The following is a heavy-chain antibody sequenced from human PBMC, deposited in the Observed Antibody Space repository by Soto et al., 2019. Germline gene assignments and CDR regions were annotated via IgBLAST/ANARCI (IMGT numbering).Heavy chain of an antibody. J-gene: IGHJ6*02. Sequence: LRLSCAASGFTFSSYAMHWVRQAPGKGLEWVAVISYDGSNKYYADSVKGRFTISRDNSKNTLYLQMNSLRAEDTAVYYCARDGYYDFWSGYSRLYYYYYGMDVWGQGTTVTVSS. CDR3: ARDGYYDFWSGYSRLYYYYYGMDV. CDR2: ISYDGSNK. D-gene: IGHD3-3*01. V-gene: IGHV3-30-3*01. CDR1: GFTFSSYA.